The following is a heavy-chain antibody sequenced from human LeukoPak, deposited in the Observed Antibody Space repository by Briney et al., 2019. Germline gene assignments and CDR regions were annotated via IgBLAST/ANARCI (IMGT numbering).Heavy chain of an antibody. V-gene: IGHV1-2*02. D-gene: IGHD6-6*01. CDR3: ARDFAQLVSFAPYLYYGMDV. J-gene: IGHJ6*02. CDR1: GGTFSRYA. Sequence: VASVKVSCKASGGTFSRYAISWVRQAPGQGLEWMGWINPNSGGTNFPQRFQGRVTMTRDTSISTAYMELSRLRSDDTAVYYCARDFAQLVSFAPYLYYGMDVWGQGTTVTVSS. CDR2: INPNSGGT.